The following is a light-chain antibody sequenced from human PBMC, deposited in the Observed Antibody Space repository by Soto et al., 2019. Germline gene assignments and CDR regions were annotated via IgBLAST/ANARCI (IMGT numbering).Light chain of an antibody. J-gene: IGKJ1*01. CDR2: AAC. CDR3: QQSYSTPPIP. Sequence: ENQMKQSPSSLSASVGDRVTITCRASQSISIYLNWCQQKPGKAPKLLIYAACSLQSGVPSRFRGSGSGTDFTLTISSLQPGDVATYYCQQSYSTPPIPFGQGTKVDI. CDR1: QSISIY. V-gene: IGKV1-39*01.